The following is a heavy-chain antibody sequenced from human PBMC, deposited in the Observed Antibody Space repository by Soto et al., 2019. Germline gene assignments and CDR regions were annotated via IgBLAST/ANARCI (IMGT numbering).Heavy chain of an antibody. CDR1: GFTFSGYS. Sequence: EVQLVESGGGLVKPGGSLRLSCVASGFTFSGYSINWVRQAPGKGLEWVSYISGPSIYIYYADSVKGRFTSTRDNAKSAVYLQMNSLTAEDTAVYYCARGFRNAFNVWGQGTTVSVSS. CDR3: ARGFRNAFNV. J-gene: IGHJ6*02. V-gene: IGHV3-21*01. CDR2: ISGPSIYI.